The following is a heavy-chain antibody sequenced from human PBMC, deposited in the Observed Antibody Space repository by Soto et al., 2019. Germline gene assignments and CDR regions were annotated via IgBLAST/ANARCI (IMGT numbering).Heavy chain of an antibody. J-gene: IGHJ6*02. D-gene: IGHD3-10*01. Sequence: SETLSLTCTVSGGSINSGDYYWTWVRQPPGKGLEWIGNIFHSGSTYYTPSLQSRVTISPDTSKNHFSLKLSSVTPADTAVYYCARDRYYGSGTYYNFYSGMDVWGQGTTVTVSS. CDR1: GGSINSGDYY. CDR2: IFHSGST. V-gene: IGHV4-30-4*01. CDR3: ARDRYYGSGTYYNFYSGMDV.